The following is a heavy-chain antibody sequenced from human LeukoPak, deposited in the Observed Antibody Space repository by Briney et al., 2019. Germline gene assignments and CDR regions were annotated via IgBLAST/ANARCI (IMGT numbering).Heavy chain of an antibody. J-gene: IGHJ4*02. CDR1: AFTFATYA. CDR3: AKMPAYYYDSSGYAFHFDY. CDR2: ISGSGGST. V-gene: IGHV3-23*01. D-gene: IGHD3-22*01. Sequence: GGSLRLSCAASAFTFATYAMSWVRQAPGKGLEWISAISGSGGSTHYADSVRGRFTISRDNSKSTLYLQMNSLRAEDTAIYYCAKMPAYYYDSSGYAFHFDYWGQGTLVTVSS.